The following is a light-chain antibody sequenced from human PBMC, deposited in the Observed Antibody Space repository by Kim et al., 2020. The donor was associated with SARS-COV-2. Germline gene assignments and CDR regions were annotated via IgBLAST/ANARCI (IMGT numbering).Light chain of an antibody. CDR1: SSNIGAGYD. Sequence: QSVLTQPPSVSGAPGQRVTISCTGSSSNIGAGYDVHWYQQLPGTAPKLLIYGNSNRPSGVPDRFSGSKSGNSASLAITGLQAEDEADYYCQSYASSLSTVFGVGTKLTVL. CDR2: GNS. CDR3: QSYASSLSTV. J-gene: IGLJ3*02. V-gene: IGLV1-40*01.